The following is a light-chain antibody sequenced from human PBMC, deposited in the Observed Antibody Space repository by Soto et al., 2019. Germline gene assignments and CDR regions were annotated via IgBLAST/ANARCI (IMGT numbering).Light chain of an antibody. CDR3: GTWDSSLSAWV. V-gene: IGLV1-51*02. CDR1: SFNIGNNY. Sequence: QSVLTQPPSVSAAPGQKVTISCSGSSFNIGNNYVSWYQQLPGTAPKLLIYENNKRPSGIPDRFSGSKSGTSATLGITGLQTGDEADYYCGTWDSSLSAWVFGTGTKLTVL. CDR2: ENN. J-gene: IGLJ1*01.